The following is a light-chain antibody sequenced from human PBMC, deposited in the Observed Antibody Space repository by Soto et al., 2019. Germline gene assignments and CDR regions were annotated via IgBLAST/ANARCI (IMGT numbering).Light chain of an antibody. CDR3: QGYDDLFTLT. Sequence: DLEMTQSPSSLSASVGDRVTITCQASQDISTFLNWYQQRPGKAPRLLIYDAFNLETGVPSRFSGAGSGTHFTFTISSLQPEDVAIYYCQGYDDLFTLTFGGGTKLEIK. CDR2: DAF. V-gene: IGKV1-33*01. CDR1: QDISTF. J-gene: IGKJ4*01.